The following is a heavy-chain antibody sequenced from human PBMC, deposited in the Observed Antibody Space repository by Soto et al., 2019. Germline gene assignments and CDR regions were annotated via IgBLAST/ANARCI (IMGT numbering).Heavy chain of an antibody. CDR2: ITPHNGNT. CDR1: GYTFSSYE. J-gene: IGHJ1*01. Sequence: QVQLVQSGAEVKKPGASVKVSCEASGYTFSSYEISWVRQAPGQGLEWVGWITPHNGNTKNAQKLQGRVTMTADISTSTAYMELRSLRSDDTAVYYCARGRGTGAMASIEYFHHWGQGTLVTVSS. D-gene: IGHD6-19*01. V-gene: IGHV1-18*01. CDR3: ARGRGTGAMASIEYFHH.